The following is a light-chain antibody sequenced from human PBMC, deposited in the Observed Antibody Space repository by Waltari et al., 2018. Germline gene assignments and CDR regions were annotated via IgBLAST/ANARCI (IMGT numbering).Light chain of an antibody. J-gene: IGKJ3*01. Sequence: DIVMTQSPDSRAVSLGERATINYRPSQSILYSSNNKNYLAWYQQKPGQPPKLLVYWASTRQSGVPDRFSGSGSGTDFTLTISSLQAEDVAVYYCLQYYNNPFAFGPGTKVDIK. CDR3: LQYYNNPFA. CDR1: QSILYSSNNKNY. V-gene: IGKV4-1*01. CDR2: WAS.